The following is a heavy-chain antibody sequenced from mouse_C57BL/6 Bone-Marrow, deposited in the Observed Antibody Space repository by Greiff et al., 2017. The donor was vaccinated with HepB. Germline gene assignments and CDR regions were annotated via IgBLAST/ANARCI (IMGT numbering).Heavy chain of an antibody. D-gene: IGHD1-1*01. CDR3: TRETDYYGRPWYFDV. Sequence: EVQRVESGGGLVKPGGSLKLSCAASGFTFSSYAMSWVRQTPEKRLEWVATISDGGSYTYYPDNVKGRFTISRDNAKNNLYLQMSHLTSDDTAMYYCTRETDYYGRPWYFDVWGTGTTVTVSS. J-gene: IGHJ1*03. CDR1: GFTFSSYA. CDR2: ISDGGSYT. V-gene: IGHV5-4*01.